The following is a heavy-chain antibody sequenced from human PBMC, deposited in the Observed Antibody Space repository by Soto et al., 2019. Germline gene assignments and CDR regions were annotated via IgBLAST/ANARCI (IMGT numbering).Heavy chain of an antibody. D-gene: IGHD5-12*01. Sequence: GESLKISCKGSGYSFTSYWIGWVRQMPGKGLEWMGIIYPGDSDTRYSPSFQGQVTISADKSISTAYLQWSSLKASDTAMYYCARHKPIHLATKKYSYYGMDVWGQGTTVTVSS. V-gene: IGHV5-51*01. CDR2: IYPGDSDT. CDR3: ARHKPIHLATKKYSYYGMDV. CDR1: GYSFTSYW. J-gene: IGHJ6*02.